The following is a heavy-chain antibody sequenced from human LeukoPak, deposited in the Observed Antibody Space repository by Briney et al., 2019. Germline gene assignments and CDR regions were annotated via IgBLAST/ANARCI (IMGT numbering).Heavy chain of an antibody. V-gene: IGHV1-2*02. CDR1: GYTFTGYY. Sequence: ASVKVSCKASGYTFTGYYMHWVRQAPGQGLEWMGWINPNSGGTNYAQKFQGRVTMTRDTSISTAYMELSRLRSDDTAVYYCARSHYYDSSGTLGTYYYYYYYMDVWGKGTTVTVSS. D-gene: IGHD3-22*01. CDR2: INPNSGGT. J-gene: IGHJ6*03. CDR3: ARSHYYDSSGTLGTYYYYYYYMDV.